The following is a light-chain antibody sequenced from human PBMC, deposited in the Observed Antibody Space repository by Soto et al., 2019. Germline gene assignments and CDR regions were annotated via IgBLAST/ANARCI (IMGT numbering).Light chain of an antibody. CDR1: QSISSW. Sequence: DIQMTQSPSTLSASVGDRVTITCRASQSISSWLAWYQQKPGKAPKLLMYKASSLESGVPSRFSGSGSGTEFTLTICSLQPDDFAIYYCQQYNSYPWTFGQGTKVEIK. J-gene: IGKJ1*01. V-gene: IGKV1-5*03. CDR3: QQYNSYPWT. CDR2: KAS.